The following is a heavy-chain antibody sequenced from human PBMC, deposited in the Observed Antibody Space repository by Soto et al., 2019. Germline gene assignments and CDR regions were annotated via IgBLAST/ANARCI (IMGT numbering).Heavy chain of an antibody. J-gene: IGHJ5*02. V-gene: IGHV1-18*01. CDR3: ARDLGVTMVRGVANWFDP. D-gene: IGHD3-10*01. CDR2: ISAFNGNT. CDR1: GYKFVNYG. Sequence: QVQLVQSGAEVKKPGASVKVSCKASGYKFVNYGITWVRQAPGQGLEWMGWISAFNGNTNYAQKLQGRVTMTTDTSTSTAYMELRSLRSDDTAVYYCARDLGVTMVRGVANWFDPWGQGTLVTVSS.